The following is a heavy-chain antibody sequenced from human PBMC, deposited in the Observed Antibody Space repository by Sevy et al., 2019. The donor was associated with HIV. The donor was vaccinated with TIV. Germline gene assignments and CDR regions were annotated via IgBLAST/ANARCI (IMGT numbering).Heavy chain of an antibody. Sequence: GGSLRLSCAASGFTFNNYWMSWVRQAPGRGLEWVANIKQDGSEKYNVDSVKGRFTISRDNAKNSMYLQMNSLRAEDKAVYYCAGEREGWELGGHYFEDWGQGTLVTVSS. V-gene: IGHV3-7*01. D-gene: IGHD7-27*01. CDR3: AGEREGWELGGHYFED. J-gene: IGHJ4*02. CDR1: GFTFNNYW. CDR2: IKQDGSEK.